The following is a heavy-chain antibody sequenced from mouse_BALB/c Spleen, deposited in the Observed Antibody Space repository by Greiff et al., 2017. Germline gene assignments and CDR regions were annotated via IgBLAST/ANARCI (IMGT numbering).Heavy chain of an antibody. V-gene: IGHV6-6*02. J-gene: IGHJ2*01. D-gene: IGHD4-1*01. CDR2: IRLKSDNYAT. CDR3: TTGVFDY. Sequence: EVQVVESGGGLVQPGGSMKLSCVASGFTFSSYWMSWVRQSPEKGLEWVAEIRLKSDNYATHYAESVKGKFTISRDDSKSRLYLQMNSLRAEDAGIYYCTTGVFDYWGQGTTLTVSS. CDR1: GFTFSSYW.